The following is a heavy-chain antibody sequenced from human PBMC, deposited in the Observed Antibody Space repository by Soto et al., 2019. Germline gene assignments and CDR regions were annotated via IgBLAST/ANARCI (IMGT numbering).Heavy chain of an antibody. Sequence: GALRLSCAASGFTVSSNYMSWVRQAPGKGLEWVSVIYSGGSTYYADSVKGRFTISRDNSKNTLYLQMNSLRAEDTAVYYCAREREVYYFDYWGQGTLVTVSS. J-gene: IGHJ4*02. CDR3: AREREVYYFDY. CDR2: IYSGGST. V-gene: IGHV3-66*02. D-gene: IGHD1-26*01. CDR1: GFTVSSNY.